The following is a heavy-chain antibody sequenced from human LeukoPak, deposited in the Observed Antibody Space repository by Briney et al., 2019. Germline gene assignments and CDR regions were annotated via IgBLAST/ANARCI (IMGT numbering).Heavy chain of an antibody. Sequence: SETLSLTCSVSGGSISSYFWSWTRQPPGKGLEWIGYISYSGNTNYNPSLKSRVTISVDTSKNQFSLKLSSVTAADTVVYYCATRSTGVAATFDSWGQGALVTVSS. V-gene: IGHV4-59*01. CDR3: ATRSTGVAATFDS. D-gene: IGHD2-15*01. J-gene: IGHJ4*02. CDR1: GGSISSYF. CDR2: ISYSGNT.